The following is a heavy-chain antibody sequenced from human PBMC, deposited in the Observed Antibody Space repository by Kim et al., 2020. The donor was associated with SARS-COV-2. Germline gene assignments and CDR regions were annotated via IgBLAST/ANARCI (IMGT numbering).Heavy chain of an antibody. CDR2: ISWNSGSI. V-gene: IGHV3-9*01. Sequence: GGSLRLSCAASGFTFEDYAMHWVRQAPGKGLEWVSSISWNSGSIDYADSVQGRFTISRDNAKNSLYLQMNSLRAEDTALYYCAKDIYDYVWGSYGGMDVWGQGTTVTVSS. CDR3: AKDIYDYVWGSYGGMDV. CDR1: GFTFEDYA. J-gene: IGHJ6*01. D-gene: IGHD3-16*01.